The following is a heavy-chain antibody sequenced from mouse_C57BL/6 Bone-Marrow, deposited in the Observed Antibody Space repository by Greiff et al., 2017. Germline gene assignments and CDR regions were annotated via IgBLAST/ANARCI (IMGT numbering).Heavy chain of an antibody. J-gene: IGHJ3*01. CDR2: IYPRSGNT. CDR1: GYTFTSYG. D-gene: IGHD2-4*01. CDR3: ARYDYGWFAY. Sequence: QVQLQQSGAELARPGASVKLSCKASGYTFTSYGISWVKQRPGQGLEWIGEIYPRSGNTYYNEKFKGTAPLAADKSSSTAYMELRSLTSEDAAVYFCARYDYGWFAYWGQGTLVTVSA. V-gene: IGHV1-81*01.